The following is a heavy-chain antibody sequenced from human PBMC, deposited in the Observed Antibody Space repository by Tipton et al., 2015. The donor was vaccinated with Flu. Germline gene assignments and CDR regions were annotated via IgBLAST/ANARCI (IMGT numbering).Heavy chain of an antibody. V-gene: IGHV4-4*07. CDR2: VYSSGST. Sequence: GASISGYYWSWIRQPAGRGLEWIGHVYSSGSTKYNPPLKGRVTLSVDKSRNQFSLELNSVTAADTAVYYCARDRSGSNSLDYWGQGTLVTVSS. CDR3: ARDRSGSNSLDY. J-gene: IGHJ4*02. CDR1: GASISGYY. D-gene: IGHD1-26*01.